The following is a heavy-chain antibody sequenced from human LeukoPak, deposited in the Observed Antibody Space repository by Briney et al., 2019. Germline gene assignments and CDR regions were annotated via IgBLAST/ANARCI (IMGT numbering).Heavy chain of an antibody. J-gene: IGHJ3*02. CDR1: GYTFTSYY. V-gene: IGHV1-46*01. Sequence: ASVKVSCRASGYTFTSYYMHWVRQAPGQGLEWMGIINPSGGSTSYAQKFQGRVTMTRDTSTSTVHMELSSLRSEDTAVYYCARDGPTYDSSGHAFDIWGQGTMVTVSS. CDR3: ARDGPTYDSSGHAFDI. CDR2: INPSGGST. D-gene: IGHD3-22*01.